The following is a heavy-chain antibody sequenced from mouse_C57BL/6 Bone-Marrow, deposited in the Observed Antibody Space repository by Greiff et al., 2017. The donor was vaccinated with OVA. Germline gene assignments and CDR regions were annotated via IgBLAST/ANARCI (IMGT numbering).Heavy chain of an antibody. CDR2: ISSKSSNYAT. J-gene: IGHJ4*01. CDR3: VGPIAY. V-gene: IGHV10-3*01. Sequence: EVQRVESGGGLVQPTGSLKFSCAASGFTFTTYAMHWVRQAPGKGLEWVARISSKSSNYATYYAVSVKARFTISRDDSQCMIYLQMHDLDTEDTAMDYCVGPIAYWGQGTSVTVSA. CDR1: GFTFTTYA.